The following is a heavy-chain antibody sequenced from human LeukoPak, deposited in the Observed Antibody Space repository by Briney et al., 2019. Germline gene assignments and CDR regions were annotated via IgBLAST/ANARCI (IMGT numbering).Heavy chain of an antibody. Sequence: PSETLSLTCTVSGGSISSSTYYWGWIRQPPGKGLEWIGSIYYSGSTYYNPSLKSRVTISVDTSKNQFSLKLSSVTAADTAVYYCAAYDSSGYNLFDYWGQGTLVTVSS. J-gene: IGHJ4*02. V-gene: IGHV4-39*01. CDR1: GGSISSSTYY. CDR3: AAYDSSGYNLFDY. CDR2: IYYSGST. D-gene: IGHD3-22*01.